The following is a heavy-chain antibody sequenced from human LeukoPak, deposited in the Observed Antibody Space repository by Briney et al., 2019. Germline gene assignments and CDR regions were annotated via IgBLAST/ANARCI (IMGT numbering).Heavy chain of an antibody. Sequence: SETLSLTCTVSGASVNTGSYYWSWLRQPPGKGLEWIGNIYYSGTTNYNPSLKSRVTMSVDTSKNQFSLKLSSVTAADTAVYYCAREAYDSSGYYYVGLLAPSQIFDYWGQGTLVTVSS. CDR1: GASVNTGSYY. V-gene: IGHV4-61*01. CDR3: AREAYDSSGYYYVGLLAPSQIFDY. J-gene: IGHJ4*02. CDR2: IYYSGTT. D-gene: IGHD3-22*01.